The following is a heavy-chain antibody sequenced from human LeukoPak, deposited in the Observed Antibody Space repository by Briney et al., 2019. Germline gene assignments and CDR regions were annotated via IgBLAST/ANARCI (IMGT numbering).Heavy chain of an antibody. CDR2: IKQDGSEK. J-gene: IGHJ6*03. Sequence: GGSLRLSCAASGFTFSSYWMSWVRQAPGKGLEWVANIKQDGSEKYYVDSVKGRFTISRGNAKNSLYLQMNSLRAEDTAVYYCARDEIVATTKANYYYYMDVWGKGTTVTISS. D-gene: IGHD5-12*01. CDR1: GFTFSSYW. V-gene: IGHV3-7*01. CDR3: ARDEIVATTKANYYYYMDV.